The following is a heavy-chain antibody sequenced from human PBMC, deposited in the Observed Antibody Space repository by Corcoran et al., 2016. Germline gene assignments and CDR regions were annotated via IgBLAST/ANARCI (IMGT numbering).Heavy chain of an antibody. V-gene: IGHV3-7*01. CDR3: GRSSWNDY. CDR2: IKGGENEK. Sequence: EVQLVESGGGLVQPGGSLRLSCAASGFAFDTYWMNWVRQAPGKGLEWVANIKGGENEKYYVDSVKGRFTLSRDNGKNLVYLQMNSLRAEDTAVYYCGRSSWNDYWGQGTLVTVSS. J-gene: IGHJ4*02. D-gene: IGHD6-13*01. CDR1: GFAFDTYW.